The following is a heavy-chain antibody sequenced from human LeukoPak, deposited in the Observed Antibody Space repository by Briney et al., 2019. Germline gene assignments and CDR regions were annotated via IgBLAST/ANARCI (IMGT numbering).Heavy chain of an antibody. CDR1: GFTFSSYG. D-gene: IGHD1-26*01. CDR2: ISYDGSNK. J-gene: IGHJ4*02. Sequence: GGSLRLSCAASGFTFSSYGMPWVRQAPGKGLEWVAVISYDGSNKYYADSVKGRFTISRDNSKNTLYLQMNSLRAEDTAVHYCAKDRIRAGSYYVDYWGQGTLVTVSS. V-gene: IGHV3-30*18. CDR3: AKDRIRAGSYYVDY.